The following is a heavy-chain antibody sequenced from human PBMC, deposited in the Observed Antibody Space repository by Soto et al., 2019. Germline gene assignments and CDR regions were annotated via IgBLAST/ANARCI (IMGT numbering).Heavy chain of an antibody. D-gene: IGHD3-3*01. V-gene: IGHV1-2*04. CDR3: ASSTSPYDLDHYYGMDV. CDR1: GDTFTGYY. CDR2: INPNSGGT. Sequence: ASVKVSCKASGDTFTGYYMHCVRQAPGQGLEWMGWINPNSGGTNYAQKFQGWVTMTRDTSISTAYMELSRLRSDDTAVYYCASSTSPYDLDHYYGMDVWGQGTTVTVSS. J-gene: IGHJ6*02.